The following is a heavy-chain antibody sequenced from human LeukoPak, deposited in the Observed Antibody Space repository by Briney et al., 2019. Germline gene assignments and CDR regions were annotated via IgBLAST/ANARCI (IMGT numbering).Heavy chain of an antibody. CDR1: GYSFSNYD. D-gene: IGHD5-18*01. V-gene: IGHV1-8*03. Sequence: GASVKVSCKASGYSFSNYDINWVRQATGQGLEWMGWMNPNSGNTGYAQNFQGRVTITTNTSISTAYLELSSLRSEDTAVYYCAIGYSYGTPYYFDYWGQGTLVTVSS. CDR3: AIGYSYGTPYYFDY. J-gene: IGHJ4*02. CDR2: MNPNSGNT.